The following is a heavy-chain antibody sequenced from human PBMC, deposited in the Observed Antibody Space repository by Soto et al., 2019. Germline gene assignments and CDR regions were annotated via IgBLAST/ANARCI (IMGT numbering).Heavy chain of an antibody. CDR3: XXXXXXXIDX. CDR1: GYTFNDFG. V-gene: IGHV1-18*01. Sequence: QVQLVQSGAEGQKPGASVKVSCKTSGYTFNDFGITWVRQAPGLGLEWLGWIYSKAGTINFAPKFQGRVIMTTDTSTSTAXMEXTXLTXDDSXXXXXXXXXXXXIDXWGQGTLVTVS. CDR2: IYSKAGTI. J-gene: IGHJ4*02.